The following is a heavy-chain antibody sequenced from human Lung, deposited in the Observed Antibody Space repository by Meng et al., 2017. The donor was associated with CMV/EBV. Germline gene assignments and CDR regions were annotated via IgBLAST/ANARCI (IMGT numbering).Heavy chain of an antibody. V-gene: IGHV3-30*04. CDR3: ARAFPRSTSFGVVFDY. Sequence: GESLKISCAGSGFTFSKYDMDWVRQAPGKGLEWVAFISYDGNNQYYADSVKGRFTISRDNSKNTLYLQMNSLRAEDTALYYCARAFPRSTSFGVVFDYWGQGALVTGSS. J-gene: IGHJ4*02. CDR2: ISYDGNNQ. CDR1: GFTFSKYD. D-gene: IGHD3-3*01.